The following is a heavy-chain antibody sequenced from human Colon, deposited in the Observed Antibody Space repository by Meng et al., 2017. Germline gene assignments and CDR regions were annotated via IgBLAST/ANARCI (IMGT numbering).Heavy chain of an antibody. V-gene: IGHV1-46*01. Sequence: QVQLGQVGTEVKEPGALGKLSCRASGYTFTDYYMHWVRQAPGQGLEWMGIINPNDDTKYYVQKFQGRITMTRDTSTSTFYMDLSRMRSEDTAVYYCARSDLPGWGHLVDSWGQGTLVTASS. CDR3: ARSDLPGWGHLVDS. CDR2: INPNDDTK. J-gene: IGHJ4*02. CDR1: GYTFTDYY. D-gene: IGHD6-19*01.